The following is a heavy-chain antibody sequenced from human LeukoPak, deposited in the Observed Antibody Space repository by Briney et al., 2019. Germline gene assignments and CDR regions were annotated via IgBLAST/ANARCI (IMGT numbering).Heavy chain of an antibody. Sequence: GGSLRLSCAASGFTFSSYAMSWVRQASGKGLEWVSAISGSGGSTYYADSVKGRFTISRDNSKNTLYLQMNSLRAEDTAVYYCDRLVIIPYFDYWGQGTLVTVSS. J-gene: IGHJ4*02. CDR3: DRLVIIPYFDY. CDR1: GFTFSSYA. D-gene: IGHD3/OR15-3a*01. V-gene: IGHV3-23*01. CDR2: ISGSGGST.